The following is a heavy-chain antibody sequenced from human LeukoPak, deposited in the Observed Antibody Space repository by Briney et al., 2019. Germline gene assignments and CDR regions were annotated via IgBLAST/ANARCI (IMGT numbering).Heavy chain of an antibody. CDR1: GVSISSYY. D-gene: IGHD4-11*01. Sequence: SETLSLTCTVSGVSISSYYWNWVRQPPGKGLEWIGYIYYSGSTDYNPSLKSRVTISVDTSKNQFTLKLSSVSAADTAVYYCAREGVTKYYFDYWGQGTLVTVSS. J-gene: IGHJ4*02. CDR3: AREGVTKYYFDY. CDR2: IYYSGST. V-gene: IGHV4-59*01.